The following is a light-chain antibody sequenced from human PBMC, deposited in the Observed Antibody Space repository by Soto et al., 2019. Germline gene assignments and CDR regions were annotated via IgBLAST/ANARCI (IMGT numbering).Light chain of an antibody. CDR3: QHYYSYSEA. CDR1: QSISSY. Sequence: DIQMTQSPSSLSASVGDRVTITCRASQSISSYLTLYQQKPGKAPKLLIYMASTLKSWVPSRFSGSGSGTEFTLTISSLQPDDFATYYCQHYYSYSEAFGQGTKVDIK. CDR2: MAS. V-gene: IGKV1-5*03. J-gene: IGKJ1*01.